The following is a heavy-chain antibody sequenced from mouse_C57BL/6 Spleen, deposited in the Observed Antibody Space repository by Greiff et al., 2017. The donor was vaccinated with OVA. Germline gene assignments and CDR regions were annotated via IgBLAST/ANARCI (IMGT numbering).Heavy chain of an antibody. Sequence: QVQLQQSGPELVKPGASVKISCKASGYVFSSSWMNWVKQRPGKGLEWIGRIYPGDGDTNYNGKFKGKATLTADKSSSTAYMQLSSLTSEDSAVYFCYDYDNYWGQGTTLTVSS. CDR2: IYPGDGDT. V-gene: IGHV1-82*01. J-gene: IGHJ2*01. CDR1: GYVFSSSW. CDR3: YDYDNY. D-gene: IGHD2-4*01.